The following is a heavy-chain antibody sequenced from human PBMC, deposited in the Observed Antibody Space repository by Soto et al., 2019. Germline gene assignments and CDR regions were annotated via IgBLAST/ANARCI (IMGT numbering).Heavy chain of an antibody. V-gene: IGHV4-34*01. D-gene: IGHD2-2*01. J-gene: IGHJ4*02. CDR1: GGSFSGYY. CDR3: ARGRVRARRSSTSCYHFDY. CDR2: INHSGST. Sequence: PSETLSLTCAVYGGSFSGYYWSWIRQPPGKGLEWIGEINHSGSTNYNPSLKSRVTISVDTSKNQFSLKLSSVTAADTAVYYCARGRVRARRSSTSCYHFDYWGQGTLVTVSS.